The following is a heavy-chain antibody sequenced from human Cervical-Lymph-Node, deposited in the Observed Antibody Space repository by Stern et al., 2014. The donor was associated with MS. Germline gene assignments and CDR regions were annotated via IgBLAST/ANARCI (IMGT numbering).Heavy chain of an antibody. CDR3: AREIAGRRFED. J-gene: IGHJ4*02. CDR2: IHTVGTA. D-gene: IGHD6-6*01. Sequence: EMQLVESGGGLVQPGGSLRISCEASGFPVGASYMNWVRQAPGKGLEWVSRIHTVGTAHYADSVKGRFTISRANAKNALYLQMDRLTVEDAAVYYCAREIAGRRFEDWGRGTLVAVSP. CDR1: GFPVGASY. V-gene: IGHV3-66*01.